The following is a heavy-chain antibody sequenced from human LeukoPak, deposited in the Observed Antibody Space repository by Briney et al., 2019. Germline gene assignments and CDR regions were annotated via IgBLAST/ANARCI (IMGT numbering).Heavy chain of an antibody. Sequence: PGLSVRLLCAASVLPYSSYAMHWVPHARAKGLEEVTVISYDGSNKFYAESVKRRFPISRDNSKNTLYLQMNSLRAEDTAVYYCARADYGDYICYYYYGMDVWGQGTTVTVSS. D-gene: IGHD4-17*01. V-gene: IGHV3-30-3*01. CDR1: VLPYSSYA. J-gene: IGHJ6*02. CDR3: ARADYGDYICYYYYGMDV. CDR2: ISYDGSNK.